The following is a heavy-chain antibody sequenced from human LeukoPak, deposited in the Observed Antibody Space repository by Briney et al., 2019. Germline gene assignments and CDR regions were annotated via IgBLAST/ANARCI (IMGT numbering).Heavy chain of an antibody. Sequence: SETLSLTCTVSGGSISSSSYYWGWIRQPPGKGLEWIGSIYYSGSTYYNPSLKSRVTISVDTSKNQFSLKLSSATAADTAVYYCASKDPIFIAARRRTTPGNMDVWGKGTTVTVSS. CDR3: ASKDPIFIAARRRTTPGNMDV. CDR1: GGSISSSSYY. J-gene: IGHJ6*03. V-gene: IGHV4-39*07. CDR2: IYYSGST. D-gene: IGHD6-6*01.